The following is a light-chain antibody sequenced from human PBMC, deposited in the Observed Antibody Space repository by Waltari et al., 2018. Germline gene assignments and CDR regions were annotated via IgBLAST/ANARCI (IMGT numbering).Light chain of an antibody. Sequence: EIVMTQSPATLSVSPGEGATLSCRASQSVSSNLAWYQHKPGQAPRLLISGGSTRATGIPARCSGSGSGTEFTLTISSLQSEDFAFYYCQQYNNWPPEDTFGQGTKLEIK. CDR2: GGS. V-gene: IGKV3-15*01. CDR3: QQYNNWPPEDT. J-gene: IGKJ2*01. CDR1: QSVSSN.